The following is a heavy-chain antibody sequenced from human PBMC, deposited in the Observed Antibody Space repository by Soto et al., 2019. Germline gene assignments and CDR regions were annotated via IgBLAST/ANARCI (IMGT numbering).Heavy chain of an antibody. CDR3: ARSKQRGYSYGDYGMDV. CDR2: IIPIFGTA. J-gene: IGHJ6*02. D-gene: IGHD5-18*01. CDR1: GGTFSSYA. Sequence: QVQLVQSGAEVKKPGSSVKVSCKASGGTFSSYAISWVRQAPGQGLEWMGGIIPIFGTANYAQKFQGRVTITADESTSTAYMELSSLRSEDTAVYYCARSKQRGYSYGDYGMDVWGQGTTVTVSS. V-gene: IGHV1-69*12.